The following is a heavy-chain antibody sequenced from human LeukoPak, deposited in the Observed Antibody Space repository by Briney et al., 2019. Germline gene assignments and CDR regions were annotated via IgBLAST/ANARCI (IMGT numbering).Heavy chain of an antibody. CDR2: ISAYNGNT. Sequence: GASVKVSCKASGYTFTSYGISWVRQAPGQGLEWMGWISAYNGNTNYAQKLQGRVTMTTDTSTSTAYMELRSLRSDDTAVYYCARQYYDFWSGYYRPFDYWGQGTLVTVSS. CDR1: GYTFTSYG. CDR3: ARQYYDFWSGYYRPFDY. J-gene: IGHJ4*02. D-gene: IGHD3-3*01. V-gene: IGHV1-18*01.